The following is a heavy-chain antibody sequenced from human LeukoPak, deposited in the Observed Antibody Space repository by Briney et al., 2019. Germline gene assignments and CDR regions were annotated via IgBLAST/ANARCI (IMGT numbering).Heavy chain of an antibody. CDR2: INPNSGGT. D-gene: IGHD6-13*01. V-gene: IGHV1-2*02. CDR3: ARDRGSSSWYGYYYYYYMDV. Sequence: ASVKVSCKASGYTFTGHYMHWVRQAPGQGLEWMGWINPNSGGTNYAQKFQGRVTMTRDTSISTAYMELSRLRSDDTAVYYCARDRGSSSWYGYYYYYYMDVWGKGTTVTVSS. J-gene: IGHJ6*03. CDR1: GYTFTGHY.